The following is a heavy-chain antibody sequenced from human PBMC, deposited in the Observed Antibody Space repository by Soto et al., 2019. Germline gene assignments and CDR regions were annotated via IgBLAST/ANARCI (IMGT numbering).Heavy chain of an antibody. CDR2: INPSGGST. D-gene: IGHD3-3*01. J-gene: IGHJ5*02. Sequence: QVQLVQSGAEVKKPGASVKVSCKASGYTFTSYCMHWVRQAPGQGLEWMGIINPSGGSTSYAQKFQGRVTMTRDTSTSTVYMELSSLRSEDTAVYYCARESRITIFGVVDNWFDPWGQGTLVTVSS. CDR1: GYTFTSYC. CDR3: ARESRITIFGVVDNWFDP. V-gene: IGHV1-46*03.